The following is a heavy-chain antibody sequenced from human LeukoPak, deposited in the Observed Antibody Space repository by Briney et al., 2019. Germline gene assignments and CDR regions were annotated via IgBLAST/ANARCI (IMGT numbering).Heavy chain of an antibody. J-gene: IGHJ4*02. V-gene: IGHV4-59*01. CDR3: ARGGDIVVVPAAQGWLFDY. CDR1: GRSISSYY. D-gene: IGHD2-2*01. Sequence: PSETLSLTCTVSGRSISSYYWSWIRQPPGKGREWIGYIYYSGSTNYNPSLKSRVTISVDTSKNQFSLKLSSVTAADTAVYYCARGGDIVVVPAAQGWLFDYWGQGTLVTVSS. CDR2: IYYSGST.